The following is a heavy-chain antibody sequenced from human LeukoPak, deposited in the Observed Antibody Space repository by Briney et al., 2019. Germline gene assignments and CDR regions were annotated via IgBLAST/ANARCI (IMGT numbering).Heavy chain of an antibody. D-gene: IGHD2-15*01. CDR2: IYYSGST. J-gene: IGHJ4*02. CDR3: ARRYCSGGSCASFDY. V-gene: IGHV4-59*08. Sequence: SETLSLTCTVSGGSISTYYWSWIRQPPGKGLEWIGYIYYSGSTNYNPSLKSRVTISVDTSKNQFSLKLTSVTAADTVVYYCARRYCSGGSCASFDYWGQGTLVTVSS. CDR1: GGSISTYY.